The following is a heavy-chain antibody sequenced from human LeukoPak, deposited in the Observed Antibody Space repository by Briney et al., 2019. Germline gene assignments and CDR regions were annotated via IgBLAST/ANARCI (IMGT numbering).Heavy chain of an antibody. Sequence: SETLSLTCTVSGGSISSYYWSWIRQPPGKGLEWIGYIYYSGSTNYNPSLKSRVTISVDTSKNQFSLKLSSVTVADTAVYYCAREPRDYDILTGYYQGNAFDIWGQGTMVTVSS. V-gene: IGHV4-59*01. CDR2: IYYSGST. CDR3: AREPRDYDILTGYYQGNAFDI. D-gene: IGHD3-9*01. J-gene: IGHJ3*02. CDR1: GGSISSYY.